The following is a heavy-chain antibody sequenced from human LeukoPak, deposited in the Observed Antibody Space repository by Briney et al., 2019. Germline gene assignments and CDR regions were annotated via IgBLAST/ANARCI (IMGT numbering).Heavy chain of an antibody. CDR3: TNYYYSSGYYAFDL. Sequence: GGSLRLSCAASGFTFSSYWMSWVRQPPGKGLEWVANIKEDGSTKHYVDSVKGRFTISRDNAKNSLYLQMNSLRAEDTAVYYCTNYYYSSGYYAFDLWGQGTMVTVSS. J-gene: IGHJ3*01. CDR1: GFTFSSYW. V-gene: IGHV3-7*01. CDR2: IKEDGSTK. D-gene: IGHD3-22*01.